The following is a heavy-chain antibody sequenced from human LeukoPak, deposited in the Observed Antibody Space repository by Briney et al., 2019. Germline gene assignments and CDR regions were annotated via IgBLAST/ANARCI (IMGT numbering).Heavy chain of an antibody. J-gene: IGHJ4*02. Sequence: GGSLRLSCAASGFTFSNSPMHWVRRAPGKGLEWVAVISPHSDIKNYADSVKDRFTISRDNSKNTLDLQMNSLRAEDTAVYYCAREGGSSGYEGYFDYWGQGGLVTVSS. CDR1: GFTFSNSP. CDR3: AREGGSSGYEGYFDY. D-gene: IGHD3-22*01. CDR2: ISPHSDIK. V-gene: IGHV3-30*04.